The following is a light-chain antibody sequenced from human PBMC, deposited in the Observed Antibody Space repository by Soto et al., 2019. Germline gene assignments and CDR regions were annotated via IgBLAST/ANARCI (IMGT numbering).Light chain of an antibody. Sequence: QSALTQPASVSGSPGQSITISCTGISSDVGSYNLVSWYQHHPGKGPKLMIYDGSNRPSGVSNRFSGSKSGSTASLTISGLQAEDEADYYCCSFGGGATGVFGGGTKLTVL. CDR1: SSDVGSYNL. CDR2: DGS. CDR3: CSFGGGATGV. J-gene: IGLJ2*01. V-gene: IGLV2-23*01.